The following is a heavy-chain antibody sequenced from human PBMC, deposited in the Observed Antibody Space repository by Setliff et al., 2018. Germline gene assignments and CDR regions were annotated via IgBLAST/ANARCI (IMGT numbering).Heavy chain of an antibody. CDR3: ARHPPPNYFDIGALDS. CDR1: GGPLNSYS. Sequence: SVKVSCKASGGPLNSYSFSWVRQAPGQGLEWMGRIIPVLDITRYSQKFQGRVTITADKSTGIIYMELTSLRSDDTAVYYCARHPPPNYFDIGALDSWVQGTLVTVSS. CDR2: IIPVLDIT. V-gene: IGHV1-69*02. D-gene: IGHD3-22*01. J-gene: IGHJ4*02.